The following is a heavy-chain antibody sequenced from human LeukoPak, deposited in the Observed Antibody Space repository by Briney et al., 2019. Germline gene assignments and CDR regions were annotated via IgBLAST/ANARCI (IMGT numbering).Heavy chain of an antibody. V-gene: IGHV3-48*02. CDR2: ISSSSSTI. CDR1: GFTISSYS. CDR3: ARAPMVRGVITAFDQ. Sequence: PGGSLRLSCAASGFTISSYSMSWVRQAPGKGLEWVSYISSSSSTIYYADSVRGRFTISRDNAEDSLYLQMNSLRDEDTAVYYCARAPMVRGVITAFDQWGQGTLVTVPS. J-gene: IGHJ4*02. D-gene: IGHD3-10*01.